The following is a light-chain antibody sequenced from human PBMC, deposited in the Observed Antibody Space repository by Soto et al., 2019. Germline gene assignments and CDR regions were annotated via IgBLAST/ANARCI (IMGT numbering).Light chain of an antibody. CDR1: HSNIGRNS. CDR2: SNN. CDR3: AAWDDSLNGRV. Sequence: QSVLTQPPSASGTPGQRVTISCSGSHSNIGRNSVNWYRQLPGTAPKLLIFSNNQWPSGVPDRFSASSSRSGTSASLAIAGLRSDDEAYYFCAAWDDSLNGRVFGGGTKVTVL. J-gene: IGLJ2*01. V-gene: IGLV1-44*01.